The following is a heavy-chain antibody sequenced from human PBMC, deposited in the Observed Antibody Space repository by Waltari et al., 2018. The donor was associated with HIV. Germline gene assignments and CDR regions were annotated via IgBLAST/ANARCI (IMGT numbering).Heavy chain of an antibody. CDR2: FWSDGAEI. Sequence: QVQLVESGGGVVQPGTSLTLSCAVSGFTFSNFATHWVRQSPGPRLEWLAVFWSDGAEISYADSVKGRFTISKDSSQKTLYLHLTSLRAEDTALYYCARGYSSSRWIPLYHWGRGTLVTVSS. CDR3: ARGYSSSRWIPLYH. J-gene: IGHJ4*02. CDR1: GFTFSNFA. V-gene: IGHV3-33*01. D-gene: IGHD6-6*01.